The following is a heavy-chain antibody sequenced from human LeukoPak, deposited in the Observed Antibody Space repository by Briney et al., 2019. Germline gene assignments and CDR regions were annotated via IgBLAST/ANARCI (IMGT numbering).Heavy chain of an antibody. CDR3: ARTKVLPDYYDNSGGFDY. D-gene: IGHD3-22*01. Sequence: SQTLSLTCAISGDSVSSNSAAWNWIRQSPSRGLEWLGRTYYRSKWYNDYAVSVKSRITINPDTSKNQFSLQLNSVTAADTAVYYCARTKVLPDYYDNSGGFDYWGQGTLVTVSS. CDR2: TYYRSKWYN. J-gene: IGHJ4*02. V-gene: IGHV6-1*01. CDR1: GDSVSSNSAA.